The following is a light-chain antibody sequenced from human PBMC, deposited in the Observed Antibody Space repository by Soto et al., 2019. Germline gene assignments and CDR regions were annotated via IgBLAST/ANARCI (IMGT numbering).Light chain of an antibody. CDR3: QQLNSYTLT. Sequence: IQLTQSPSSRSSSLGDRVTITCRASQGISNSLAWYQQKPGKAPNLLINAASTLQSGVPSRFSGSGSGTDFTLTISSLQTEDFATYFCQQLNSYTLTFGQGTRLEIK. CDR1: QGISNS. CDR2: AAS. J-gene: IGKJ5*01. V-gene: IGKV1-9*01.